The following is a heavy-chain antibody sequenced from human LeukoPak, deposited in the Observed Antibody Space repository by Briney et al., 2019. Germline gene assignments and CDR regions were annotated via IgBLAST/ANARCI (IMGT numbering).Heavy chain of an antibody. CDR3: ARAPSEIGGYYPEYFRH. CDR1: GFTFSSFW. D-gene: IGHD3-22*01. V-gene: IGHV3-74*01. J-gene: IGHJ1*01. CDR2: IKSDGST. Sequence: PGGSLRLSCAASGFTFSSFWMHWVRQAPGKGLVWVSRIKSDGSTNYADSVKGRFTISRDNAKNTVSPQMNSLRVEDTGVYYCARAPSEIGGYYPEYFRHWGQGTLVTVSS.